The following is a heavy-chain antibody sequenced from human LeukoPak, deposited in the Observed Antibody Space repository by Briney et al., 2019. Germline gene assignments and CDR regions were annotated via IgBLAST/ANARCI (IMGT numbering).Heavy chain of an antibody. J-gene: IGHJ5*02. V-gene: IGHV7-4-1*02. Sequence: ASVKVSCKASGYTFTSYAMNWVRQAPGQGLEWMGWINTNTGNPTYAQGFTGRFVFSLDTSVSTAYLQISSLKAEDTAVYYCAREGGGDSSSWYNWFDPWGQGTLVTVSS. CDR2: INTNTGNP. CDR1: GYTFTSYA. D-gene: IGHD6-13*01. CDR3: AREGGGDSSSWYNWFDP.